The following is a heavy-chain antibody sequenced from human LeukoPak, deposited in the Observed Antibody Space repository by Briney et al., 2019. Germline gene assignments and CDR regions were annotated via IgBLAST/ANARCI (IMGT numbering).Heavy chain of an antibody. D-gene: IGHD3-22*01. J-gene: IGHJ5*02. CDR2: INPNSGGT. Sequence: GASVKVSCKASGYTFTGYYMHWVRQAPGQGLEWMGWINPNSGGTNYAQKFQGGVTMTRDTSITTAYMELSRLRSDDTAVYYCARTMIVGYLSLFDPWGQGTLVTVSS. CDR3: ARTMIVGYLSLFDP. CDR1: GYTFTGYY. V-gene: IGHV1-2*02.